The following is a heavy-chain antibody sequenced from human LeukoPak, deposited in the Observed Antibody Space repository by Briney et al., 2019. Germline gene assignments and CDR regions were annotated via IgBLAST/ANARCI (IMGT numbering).Heavy chain of an antibody. Sequence: ASVKVSCKASGYTFTGYYIHWVRQAPGQGLEWMGWINPNSGGTSYAQKFQGRVTMTRDTSTSTAYMELSRLRSDDTAVYNCARVLRYYERSGYYWESDAFDIWGQGTLVTVSS. J-gene: IGHJ3*02. D-gene: IGHD3-22*01. CDR1: GYTFTGYY. CDR3: ARVLRYYERSGYYWESDAFDI. V-gene: IGHV1-2*02. CDR2: INPNSGGT.